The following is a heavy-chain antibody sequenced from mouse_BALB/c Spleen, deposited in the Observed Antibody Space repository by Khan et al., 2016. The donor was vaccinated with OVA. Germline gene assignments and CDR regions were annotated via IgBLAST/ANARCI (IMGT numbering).Heavy chain of an antibody. J-gene: IGHJ3*01. D-gene: IGHD2-13*01. CDR2: ISDVGSYT. V-gene: IGHV5-4*02. CDR3: ERGYEGDPFSY. CDR1: GFTFSDYY. Sequence: EVELVESGGGLVKPGGSLKLSCAASGFTFSDYYMYWVRQTPEKRLEWVATISDVGSYTYYLDSVKGRFTISRDDAKNNLYLQMSSLKSEDTAIYYCERGYEGDPFSYWGQGTLVTVSA.